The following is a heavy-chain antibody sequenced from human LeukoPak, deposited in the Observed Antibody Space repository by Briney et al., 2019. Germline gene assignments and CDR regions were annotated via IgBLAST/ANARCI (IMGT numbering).Heavy chain of an antibody. D-gene: IGHD5-18*01. Sequence: GGSLRLSCAASGFAFDDYAMYWVRQAPGKGPEWVSVISWSSASIVYADSVKSRFIVSRDNAKNSLYLQMNSLRPEDTAFYYCTKVHNTAIVGGFDPWGQGALVTVSS. CDR2: ISWSSASI. V-gene: IGHV3-9*01. CDR1: GFAFDDYA. J-gene: IGHJ5*02. CDR3: TKVHNTAIVGGFDP.